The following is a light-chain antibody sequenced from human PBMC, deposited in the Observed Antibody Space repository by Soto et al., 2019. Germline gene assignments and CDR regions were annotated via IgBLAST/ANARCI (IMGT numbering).Light chain of an antibody. J-gene: IGLJ2*01. V-gene: IGLV3-21*04. CDR3: QVRDTSRDHQV. Sequence: SYELTQPPSVSVAPGKTATISCGGNNIGSISVHWYQQKPGQAPVVVISYDSDRPSGIPERFSGSNSGNTATLTISRVEAGDEADYYCQVRDTSRDHQVFGGGTKLTVL. CDR1: NIGSIS. CDR2: YDS.